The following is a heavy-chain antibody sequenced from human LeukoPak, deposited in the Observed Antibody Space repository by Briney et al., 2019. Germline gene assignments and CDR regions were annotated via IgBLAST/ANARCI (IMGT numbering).Heavy chain of an antibody. CDR1: AGSISSSNYY. CDR3: ARGRPDGSGNYYKFDP. CDR2: IYYSGRT. D-gene: IGHD3-10*01. Sequence: PSETLSLTCTVSAGSISSSNYYWGWIRQPPGKGLEWIGSIYYSGRTYYNPSLKSRVTISVNTSKKQFSLKLSSVTAADTAVYYCARGRPDGSGNYYKFDPWGQGTLVTVSS. J-gene: IGHJ5*02. V-gene: IGHV4-39*01.